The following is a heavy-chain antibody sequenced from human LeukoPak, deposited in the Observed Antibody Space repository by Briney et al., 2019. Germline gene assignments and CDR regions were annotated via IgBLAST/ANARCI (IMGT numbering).Heavy chain of an antibody. D-gene: IGHD5-24*01. CDR1: GGSISSSSYY. V-gene: IGHV4-39*07. CDR3: TREALDGYPNRGLDY. Sequence: SSETLSLTCTVSGGSISSSSYYWGWIRQPPGKGLEWIGSIYYSGSTYYNPSLKSRVTISVDTSKNQFSLKLSSVTAADTAVYYCTREALDGYPNRGLDYWGQGTLVTVSS. J-gene: IGHJ4*02. CDR2: IYYSGST.